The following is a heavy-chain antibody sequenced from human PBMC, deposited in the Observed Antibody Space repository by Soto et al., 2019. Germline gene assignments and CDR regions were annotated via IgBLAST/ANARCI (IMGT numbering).Heavy chain of an antibody. D-gene: IGHD1-20*01. CDR1: GGTFSNYA. CDR2: IIPIFGTA. J-gene: IGHJ5*02. CDR3: ARSRYHWSERGWFDP. V-gene: IGHV1-69*01. Sequence: QVQLVQSGAEVKKPGSSVKVSCKASGGTFSNYAITWVRQAPGQGLEWMGGIIPIFGTANYAQNFQGRVTITADESTSTAYMELSSLRSEDTAVYYCARSRYHWSERGWFDPWGQGTLVTVSS.